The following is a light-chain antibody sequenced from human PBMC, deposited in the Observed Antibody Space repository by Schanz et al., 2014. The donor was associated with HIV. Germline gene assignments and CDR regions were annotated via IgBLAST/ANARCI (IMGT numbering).Light chain of an antibody. CDR2: DNN. V-gene: IGLV1-51*01. CDR3: QSYDDSLNAVV. J-gene: IGLJ2*01. Sequence: QSVLTQPPSVSAAPGQKVTISCSGSSSNIGNNYVSWYQQFPGTAPKLLIYDNNKRPSGIPDRFSGSKSVNSASLAITGLQAEDEADYYCQSYDDSLNAVVFGGGTKLTVL. CDR1: SSNIGNNY.